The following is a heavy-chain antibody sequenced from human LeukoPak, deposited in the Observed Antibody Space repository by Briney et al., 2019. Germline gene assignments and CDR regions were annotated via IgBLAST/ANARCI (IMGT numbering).Heavy chain of an antibody. D-gene: IGHD2-15*01. CDR1: GGSISSDYFY. V-gene: IGHV4-31*03. Sequence: SQTLSLTCTVSGGSISSDYFYWSWIRQHPGKGLEWIGYIYYSGSTYYNPSLKSRVTISVDTSKNQFSLKLSSVTAADTAVYYCARDWVRRYCSGGSCYYGMDVWGQGTTVTVSS. CDR2: IYYSGST. CDR3: ARDWVRRYCSGGSCYYGMDV. J-gene: IGHJ6*02.